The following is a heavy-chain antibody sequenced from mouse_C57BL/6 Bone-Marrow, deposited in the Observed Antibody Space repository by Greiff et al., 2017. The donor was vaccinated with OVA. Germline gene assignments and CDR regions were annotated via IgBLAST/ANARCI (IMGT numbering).Heavy chain of an antibody. D-gene: IGHD3-2*02. J-gene: IGHJ3*01. CDR3: ARDSSGYVAWFAY. V-gene: IGHV1-72*01. CDR1: GYTFTSYW. Sequence: QVQLQQPGAELVKPGASVKLSCKASGYTFTSYWMHWVKQRPGRGLEWIGRIDPSSGGTKYNEKFKSKATLTVDKPSSTAYMQLSSLTSEDSAVYYCARDSSGYVAWFAYWGQGTLVTVSA. CDR2: IDPSSGGT.